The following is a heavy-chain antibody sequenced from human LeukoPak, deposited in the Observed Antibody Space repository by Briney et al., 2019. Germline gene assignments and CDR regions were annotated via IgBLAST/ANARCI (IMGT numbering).Heavy chain of an antibody. CDR1: GFTFSSYV. Sequence: PGGSLRLSCTASGFTFSSYVMNWVRQAPGKGLEGVSGICAGGSFTYYADSVKGRFTISRDNSRNTLYLQMNSLRADDTAVYYCAKYIGKLVIQYWGQGTLVTVSS. V-gene: IGHV3-23*01. D-gene: IGHD6-13*01. J-gene: IGHJ4*02. CDR3: AKYIGKLVIQY. CDR2: ICAGGSFT.